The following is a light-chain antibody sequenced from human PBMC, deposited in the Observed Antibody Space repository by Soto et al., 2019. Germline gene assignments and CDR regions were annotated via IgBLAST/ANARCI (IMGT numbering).Light chain of an antibody. CDR3: QQLNSDWYA. CDR2: GAS. V-gene: IGKV1-9*01. Sequence: DIQLTQSPSFLSASVGDRVTITCRASQGISTYLAWYLQRPGKAPKLLIYGASTVQSGVPSRFSGSGSGTEFTLIISSLQPEDFGTYYCQQLNSDWYAFGQGTKLEIK. J-gene: IGKJ2*01. CDR1: QGISTY.